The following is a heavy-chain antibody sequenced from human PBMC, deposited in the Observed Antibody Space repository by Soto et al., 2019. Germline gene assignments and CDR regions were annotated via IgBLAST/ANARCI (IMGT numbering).Heavy chain of an antibody. Sequence: PGGSLRLSCAASGFTFSSYGMHWVRQAPGKGLEWVAVIWYDGSNKYYADSVKGRLTISRDNSKNTLYLQMNSLRAEDTAVYYCARERSRCTNGVCYPVPFDYWGQGTLVTVSS. CDR1: GFTFSSYG. D-gene: IGHD2-8*01. V-gene: IGHV3-33*01. J-gene: IGHJ4*02. CDR3: ARERSRCTNGVCYPVPFDY. CDR2: IWYDGSNK.